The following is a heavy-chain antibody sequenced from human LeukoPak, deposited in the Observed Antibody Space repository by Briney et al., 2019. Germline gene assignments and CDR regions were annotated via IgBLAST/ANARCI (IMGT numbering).Heavy chain of an antibody. D-gene: IGHD6-13*01. Sequence: GGSLRLSCVASGFTFSSYGMHWVRQAPGKGLEWVAVTSFDGGDKSYGDSAKGRFTISRDNSKNTLYLQMNSLRAEDTAVHYCARRIAAAAAPYYFDYWGQGTLVTVSS. CDR2: TSFDGGDK. V-gene: IGHV3-30*03. CDR1: GFTFSSYG. CDR3: ARRIAAAAAPYYFDY. J-gene: IGHJ4*02.